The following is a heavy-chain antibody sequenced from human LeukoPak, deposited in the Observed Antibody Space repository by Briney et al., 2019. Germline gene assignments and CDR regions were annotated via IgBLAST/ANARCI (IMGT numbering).Heavy chain of an antibody. J-gene: IGHJ4*02. Sequence: GGSLRLACVASGFTFSTYSMHWFRQAAGHLLGWISYIRSDNADMQYGDSVTGRFTSSRDNAKNSLYLQMSSLKDEDTAVYYCARDQAGEGRDYWGQGTPVTVSS. D-gene: IGHD7-27*01. CDR1: GFTFSTYS. CDR3: ARDQAGEGRDY. CDR2: IRSDNADM. V-gene: IGHV3-21*05.